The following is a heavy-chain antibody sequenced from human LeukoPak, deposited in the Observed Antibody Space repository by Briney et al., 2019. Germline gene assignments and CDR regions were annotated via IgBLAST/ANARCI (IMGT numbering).Heavy chain of an antibody. J-gene: IGHJ6*03. V-gene: IGHV4-34*01. CDR1: GGSFSGYY. Sequence: SETLSLTCAVYGGSFSGYYWSWIRQPPGKGLEWIGEINHSGSTNYNPSLKSRVTISVDTSKNQFSLKLSSVTAADTAVYYCARSKLRDIYYYYYMDVWGKGTTVTVSS. CDR3: ARSKLRDIYYYYYMDV. D-gene: IGHD2-15*01. CDR2: INHSGST.